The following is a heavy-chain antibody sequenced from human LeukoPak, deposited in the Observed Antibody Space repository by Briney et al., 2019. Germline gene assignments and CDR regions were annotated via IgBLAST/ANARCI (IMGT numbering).Heavy chain of an antibody. D-gene: IGHD3-10*01. V-gene: IGHV4-39*06. CDR2: INFSGIV. CDR3: ARDQSYSGLWLGEGFFDS. Sequence: SETLSLTCSVSGGSISSNDFYWHWIRQPPGKELEWIGTINFSGIVYYNPSLKSRVTISVDTSKNQFALKMYSVTGADTAVYYCARDQSYSGLWLGEGFFDSWGRGTLVTVSS. J-gene: IGHJ4*02. CDR1: GGSISSNDFY.